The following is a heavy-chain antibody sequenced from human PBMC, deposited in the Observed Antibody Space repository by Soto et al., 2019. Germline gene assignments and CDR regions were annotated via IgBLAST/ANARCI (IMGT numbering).Heavy chain of an antibody. V-gene: IGHV3-49*03. D-gene: IGHD4-17*01. CDR2: IRSKAYGGTT. CDR1: GFTFGDYA. J-gene: IGHJ4*02. CDR3: TSDTVTTFFDY. Sequence: GGSLRLSCTASGFTFGDYAMSWFRQAPGKGLEWVGFIRSKAYGGTTEYATSVKGRFTISRDDSKSIAYLQMNSLKTEDTAVYYCTSDTVTTFFDYWGQGTLVTVSS.